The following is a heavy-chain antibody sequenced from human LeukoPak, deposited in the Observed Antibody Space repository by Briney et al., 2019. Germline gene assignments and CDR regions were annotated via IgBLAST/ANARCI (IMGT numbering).Heavy chain of an antibody. D-gene: IGHD1-26*01. CDR2: IYHSGST. J-gene: IGHJ4*02. CDR1: GGSISGGGYS. CDR3: ASRAQWELTFDY. Sequence: PSETLSLTCAVSGGSISGGGYSWSWIRQPPGKGLEWIGYIYHSGSTYYNPSLKSRVTISVDRSKNQFSLKLSSVTAADTAVYYCASRAQWELTFDYWGQGTLVTVSS. V-gene: IGHV4-30-2*01.